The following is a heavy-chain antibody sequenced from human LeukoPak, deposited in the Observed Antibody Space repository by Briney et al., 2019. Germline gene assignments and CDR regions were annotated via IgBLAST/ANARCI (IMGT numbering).Heavy chain of an antibody. V-gene: IGHV3-21*01. Sequence: GGSLRLSCAASGFTFSSYSMNWVRQAPGTGLEWVSSMSRSSNYIYYADSVKGRFTISRHNAKRSLYLQMNSLRAEDTAVYYCARDLGGYGDYGTNFDYWGQGTLVTVSS. D-gene: IGHD4-17*01. CDR3: ARDLGGYGDYGTNFDY. CDR2: MSRSSNYI. J-gene: IGHJ4*02. CDR1: GFTFSSYS.